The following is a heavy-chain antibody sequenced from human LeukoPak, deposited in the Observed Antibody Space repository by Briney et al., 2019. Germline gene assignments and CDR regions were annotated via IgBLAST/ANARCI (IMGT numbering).Heavy chain of an antibody. J-gene: IGHJ4*02. CDR2: ISYDGSHT. CDR1: GFTFSSYG. V-gene: IGHV3-30*18. Sequence: GGSLTLSCAASGFTFSSYGMHWVRQAPGKGLDWVAAISYDGSHTYHADSVKGRFPISRDDPKNTLYLQMNSLRPEDTAVYYCAKGRSTTGTTPEFDYWGQGTLVTVSS. CDR3: AKGRSTTGTTPEFDY. D-gene: IGHD1-1*01.